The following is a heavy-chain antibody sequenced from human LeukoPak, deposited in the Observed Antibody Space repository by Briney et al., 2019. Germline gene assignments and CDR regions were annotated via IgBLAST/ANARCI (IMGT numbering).Heavy chain of an antibody. CDR3: ARDEGDGSGFV. CDR2: IYYRGST. Sequence: SETLSLTCTVSGGSISSYYWSWIRQPPGKGLEWIGYIYYRGSTNYNPSLKSRVTISVDTSKNQFSLKLSSVTAADTAVYYCARDEGDGSGFVWGQGTTVTVSS. J-gene: IGHJ6*02. CDR1: GGSISSYY. D-gene: IGHD3-10*01. V-gene: IGHV4-59*01.